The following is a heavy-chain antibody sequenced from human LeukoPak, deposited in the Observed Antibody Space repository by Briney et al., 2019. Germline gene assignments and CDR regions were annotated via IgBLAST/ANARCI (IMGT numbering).Heavy chain of an antibody. J-gene: IGHJ4*02. CDR3: ARVSHDYGDYYFDY. CDR1: GGSISSYY. D-gene: IGHD4-17*01. V-gene: IGHV4-59*01. CDR2: IHYSGST. Sequence: SETLSLTCTVSGGSISSYYWSWIRQPPGKGLEWIGYIHYSGSTNYNPSLKSRVTISVDTSKNQFSLKLSSVTAADTAVYYCARVSHDYGDYYFDYWGQGTLVTVSS.